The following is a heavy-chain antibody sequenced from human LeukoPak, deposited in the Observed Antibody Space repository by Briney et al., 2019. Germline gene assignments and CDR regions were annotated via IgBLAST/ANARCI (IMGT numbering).Heavy chain of an antibody. J-gene: IGHJ4*02. D-gene: IGHD6-13*01. Sequence: ASVKVSFKASGYTFTGQYLHWVRPAPAQGHERMGCVNPNNGATNYAQTFKGRVTMTRDTSISTAYMQLSRLTYDDTAVYFCARSLGSSFSFYFDSWGQGTLVTVSS. CDR3: ARSLGSSFSFYFDS. V-gene: IGHV1-2*02. CDR2: VNPNNGAT. CDR1: GYTFTGQY.